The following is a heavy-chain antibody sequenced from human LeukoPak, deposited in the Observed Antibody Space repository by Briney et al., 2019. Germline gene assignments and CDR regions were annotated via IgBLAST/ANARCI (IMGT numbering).Heavy chain of an antibody. CDR3: ARGPGAAAGIGYWYFDL. J-gene: IGHJ2*01. Sequence: ASVKVSCKASGYSFSSNYMHWIRQAPGQGLEWMGWINPNSGGTNYAQKFQGRVTMTRDTSINTAYMELSRLRSDDTAVYYCARGPGAAAGIGYWYFDLWGRGTLVTVSS. CDR2: INPNSGGT. CDR1: GYSFSSNY. V-gene: IGHV1-2*02. D-gene: IGHD6-13*01.